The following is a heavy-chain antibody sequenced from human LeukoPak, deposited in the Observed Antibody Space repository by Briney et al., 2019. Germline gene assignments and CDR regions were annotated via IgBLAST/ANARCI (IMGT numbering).Heavy chain of an antibody. V-gene: IGHV1-69*05. D-gene: IGHD6-13*01. CDR2: VIPIFGTA. CDR3: AQSSSRPSYYYYMDV. CDR1: GGTFSSYA. J-gene: IGHJ6*03. Sequence: AASVKVSCKASGGTFSSYAISWVRHAPGQGLEWMGGVIPIFGTANYAQKFQGRVTITTDESTSTAYMELSSLRSEDTAVYYCAQSSSRPSYYYYMDVWGKGTTVTVSS.